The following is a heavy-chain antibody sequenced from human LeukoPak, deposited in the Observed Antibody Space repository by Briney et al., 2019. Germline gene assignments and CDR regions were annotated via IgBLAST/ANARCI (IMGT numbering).Heavy chain of an antibody. CDR2: IYYSGST. CDR3: ARVGTTDAFDI. V-gene: IGHV4-59*08. D-gene: IGHD2/OR15-2a*01. CDR1: GGSISSFY. J-gene: IGHJ3*02. Sequence: SETLSLICTVSGGSISSFYWSWIRQPPGKGLEWIGYIYYSGSTNYNPSLKSRVTISVDTSKNQFSLKLSSVTAADTAVYYCARVGTTDAFDIWGQGTMVTVSS.